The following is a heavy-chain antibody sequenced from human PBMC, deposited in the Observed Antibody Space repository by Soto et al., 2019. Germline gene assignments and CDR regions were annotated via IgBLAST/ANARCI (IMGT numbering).Heavy chain of an antibody. CDR1: GYSFTSYW. CDR2: IDPSDSYT. V-gene: IGHV5-10-1*01. J-gene: IGHJ4*02. Sequence: PGESLKISCKGSGYSFTSYWISWVRQMPGKGLEWMGRIDPSDSYTNYSPSFQGHVTISADKSISTAYLQWSSLKASDTAMYYCSRDSYYDTLTGYYHFGDPTSYWGQGTLVTVSS. D-gene: IGHD3-9*01. CDR3: SRDSYYDTLTGYYHFGDPTSY.